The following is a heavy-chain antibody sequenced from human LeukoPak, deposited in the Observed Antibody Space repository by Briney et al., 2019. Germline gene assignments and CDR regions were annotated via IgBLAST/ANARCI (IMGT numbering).Heavy chain of an antibody. Sequence: GESLKISCQGFGYTFSKYWIGWVRQMPGKGLEWMGIIYPGDSDTRYSPSFQGQVTISADKSISTAYLQWSSLKASDTAMYYCARLKEYSSGWNFDYWGQGTLVTVSS. V-gene: IGHV5-51*01. CDR2: IYPGDSDT. J-gene: IGHJ4*02. CDR1: GYTFSKYW. CDR3: ARLKEYSSGWNFDY. D-gene: IGHD6-19*01.